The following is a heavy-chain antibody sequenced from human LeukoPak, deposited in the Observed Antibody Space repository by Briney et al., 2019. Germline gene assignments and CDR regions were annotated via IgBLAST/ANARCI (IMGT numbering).Heavy chain of an antibody. J-gene: IGHJ4*02. Sequence: PSETLSLTCTVSGGSISSYYWSWIRQPPGKGLEWIGYIYYSGSTNYNPSLKSRVTISVDTSKNQFSLKLSSVTAADTAVYYCARYIAAAGYSDYWGQGTLVTVSS. V-gene: IGHV4-59*01. CDR2: IYYSGST. CDR3: ARYIAAAGYSDY. CDR1: GGSISSYY. D-gene: IGHD6-13*01.